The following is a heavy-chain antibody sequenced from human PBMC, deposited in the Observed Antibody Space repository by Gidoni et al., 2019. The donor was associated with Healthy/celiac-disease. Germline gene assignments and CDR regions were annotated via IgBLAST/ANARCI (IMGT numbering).Heavy chain of an antibody. CDR2: IYYSGST. CDR1: GGSISSYY. Sequence: QVQLQESGPGLVKSSETLSLTCTVSGGSISSYYWSWIRQPPGKGLEWIGYIYYSGSTNYNPSLKSRVTISVDTSKNQFSLKLSSVTAADTAVYYCARTRSSPYYGMDVWGQGTTVTVSS. D-gene: IGHD2-2*01. CDR3: ARTRSSPYYGMDV. J-gene: IGHJ6*02. V-gene: IGHV4-59*01.